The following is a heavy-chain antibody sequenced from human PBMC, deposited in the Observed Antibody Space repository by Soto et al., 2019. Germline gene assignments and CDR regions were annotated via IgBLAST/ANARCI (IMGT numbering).Heavy chain of an antibody. CDR2: IRSKGNNYAT. CDR3: SRQASDFWSGKPLYYMDV. V-gene: IGHV3-73*01. D-gene: IGHD3-3*01. Sequence: EMQLVESGGGLVQHGGSLKLSCAASGFTISGSAMHWVRQASGKGLEWVGRIRSKGNNYATAYGASLKGRFTISRDDSKNTAYLQMNSLNTEDTAVYYCSRQASDFWSGKPLYYMDVWGKGTTVTVSS. CDR1: GFTISGSA. J-gene: IGHJ6*03.